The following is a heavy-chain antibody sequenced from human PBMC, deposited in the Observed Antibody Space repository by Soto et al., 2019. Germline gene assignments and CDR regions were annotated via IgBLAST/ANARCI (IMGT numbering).Heavy chain of an antibody. V-gene: IGHV2-5*02. CDR3: AHIPNYYQYDWFDP. J-gene: IGHJ5*02. Sequence: SGPTLVNPTQTLTLTCTFSGFPLTTRGVGVGWIRQPPGKALECLALIYWDDDKRYSPSLQSRLSITKDTSKNQVVLTMTNVDPVDTATYYCAHIPNYYQYDWFDPWGQGTLVTVSS. D-gene: IGHD3-16*01. CDR1: GFPLTTRGVG. CDR2: IYWDDDK.